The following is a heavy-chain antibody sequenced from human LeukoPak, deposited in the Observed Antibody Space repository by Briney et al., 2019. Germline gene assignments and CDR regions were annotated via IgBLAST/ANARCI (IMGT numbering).Heavy chain of an antibody. CDR1: GFTFSSYW. V-gene: IGHV3-74*01. CDR3: ARDKGFRFGTESWFDP. Sequence: GGSLRLSCAASGFTFSSYWMHWVRQPLGKGLVWVSRINGDGSRTNYADSVKGRFTVSRDNAKNTLYLQMNSLRAEDTAIYYCARDKGFRFGTESWFDPWGQGTLVSVSS. CDR2: INGDGSRT. J-gene: IGHJ5*02. D-gene: IGHD3-10*01.